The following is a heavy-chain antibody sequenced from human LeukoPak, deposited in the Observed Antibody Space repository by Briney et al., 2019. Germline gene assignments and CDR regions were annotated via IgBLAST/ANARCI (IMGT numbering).Heavy chain of an antibody. CDR3: ESFDIVVQHDAFII. Sequence: GSSVTVSCKASGYTFSGYYMHGVRQAPGQGLEWMGWINPNSGGTNYAQKFQGRVTMTRDTSISTAYMELSRLRTADTAVYDCESFDIVVQHDAFIISGAGEMVTVSS. CDR1: GYTFSGYY. V-gene: IGHV1-2*02. D-gene: IGHD2-2*01. CDR2: INPNSGGT. J-gene: IGHJ3*02.